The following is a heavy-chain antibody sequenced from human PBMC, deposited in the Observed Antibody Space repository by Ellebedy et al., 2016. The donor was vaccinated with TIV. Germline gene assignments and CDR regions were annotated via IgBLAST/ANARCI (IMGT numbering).Heavy chain of an antibody. CDR3: TKDASATWYRRFDQ. D-gene: IGHD2-15*01. J-gene: IGHJ4*02. CDR2: IYYDGTNK. V-gene: IGHV3-30*02. CDR1: GFAFTNYA. Sequence: PAGSLRLSCAVSGFAFTNYAMHWVRQAPGKELDWVASIYYDGTNKYYPDSVKGRFTISRDNSKTTLYLQMHSLRAEDTAVYYCTKDASATWYRRFDQWGQGTLVTVSP.